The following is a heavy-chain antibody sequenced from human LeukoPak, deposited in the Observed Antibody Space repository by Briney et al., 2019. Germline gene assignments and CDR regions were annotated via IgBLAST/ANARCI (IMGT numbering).Heavy chain of an antibody. CDR2: INPSGGST. J-gene: IGHJ4*02. CDR3: ARDHGGGGLRGFDY. D-gene: IGHD2-21*01. CDR1: GYTFTSYY. Sequence: VASVKVSCKASGYTFTSYYMHWVRQAPGQGLEWMGIINPSGGSTSYVQKFQGAVTMTRDMSTSTVYMELSSLRSEDTAVYYCARDHGGGGLRGFDYWGQGTLVTVSS. V-gene: IGHV1-46*01.